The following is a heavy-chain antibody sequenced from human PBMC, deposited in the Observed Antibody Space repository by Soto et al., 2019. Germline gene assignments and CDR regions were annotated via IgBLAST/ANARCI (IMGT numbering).Heavy chain of an antibody. J-gene: IGHJ4*02. CDR2: ISYDGSSK. Sequence: GGSLRLSCAASGFTFSSYAMHWVRQAPGKGLEWVAVISYDGSSKYYADSVKGRFTISRDNSKNTLYLQMNSLRAEDTAVYYCARSRSGSRQNSFDYWGQGTLVTVSS. D-gene: IGHD1-26*01. V-gene: IGHV3-30-3*01. CDR3: ARSRSGSRQNSFDY. CDR1: GFTFSSYA.